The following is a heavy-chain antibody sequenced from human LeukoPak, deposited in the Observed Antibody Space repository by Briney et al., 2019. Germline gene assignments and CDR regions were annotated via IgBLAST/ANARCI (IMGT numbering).Heavy chain of an antibody. J-gene: IGHJ4*02. D-gene: IGHD3-22*01. CDR3: ARGRSSGYSYYFDY. V-gene: IGHV3-48*01. Sequence: SSGSTIYDADSVKGRFTISRDNSKNTLYLQMNSLRAEDTAVYYCARGRSSGYSYYFDYWGQGTLVTVSS. CDR2: SSGSTI.